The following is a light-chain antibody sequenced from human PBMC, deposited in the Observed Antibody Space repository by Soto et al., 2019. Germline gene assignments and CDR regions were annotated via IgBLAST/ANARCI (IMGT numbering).Light chain of an antibody. V-gene: IGKV1-5*01. CDR1: QSIGSW. CDR3: QEYATFSGT. J-gene: IGKJ1*01. CDR2: AAS. Sequence: IEVTQTNSTLSASVGDRVTTSCRASQSIGSWLAWYHQKPGEAPKLLISAASALPRGVPSRFSGRGSGTKFTLTISSLQPDDFATYYCQEYATFSGTFG.